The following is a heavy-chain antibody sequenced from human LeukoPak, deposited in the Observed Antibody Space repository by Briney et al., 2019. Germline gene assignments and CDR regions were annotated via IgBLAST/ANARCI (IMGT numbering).Heavy chain of an antibody. V-gene: IGHV4-34*01. CDR1: GGSFSGYY. CDR2: INHSGST. J-gene: IGHJ6*02. D-gene: IGHD2-15*01. Sequence: SETLSLTCAVYGGSFSGYYWSWIRQPPGKGLEWIGEINHSGSTNYNPSLKSRVTISVDTSKNQFSLKLSSVTAADTAVYYCARTFNFPRLAYCSGGSCYDYYYGMDVWGQGTTVTVSS. CDR3: ARTFNFPRLAYCSGGSCYDYYYGMDV.